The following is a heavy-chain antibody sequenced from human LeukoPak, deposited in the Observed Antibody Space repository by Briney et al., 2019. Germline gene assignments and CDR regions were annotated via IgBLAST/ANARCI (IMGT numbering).Heavy chain of an antibody. CDR3: AITLVRGVRNMRFDY. D-gene: IGHD3-10*01. CDR1: GGFISSYY. J-gene: IGHJ4*01. Sequence: SETLSLTCTVSGGFISSYYWSWIRQPPGKGLEWIGYIYYSGSTNYNPSLKSRVTISVDTSKNQFSLKLSSVTAADTAVYYCAITLVRGVRNMRFDYWGQGTPVNGSS. CDR2: IYYSGST. V-gene: IGHV4-59*01.